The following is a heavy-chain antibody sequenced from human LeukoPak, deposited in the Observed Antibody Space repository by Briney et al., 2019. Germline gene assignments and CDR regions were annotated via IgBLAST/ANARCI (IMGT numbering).Heavy chain of an antibody. CDR3: ASRGYSGSYYFDY. J-gene: IGHJ4*02. V-gene: IGHV4-39*01. CDR1: GGSISSSSYY. Sequence: SETLSLTCTVSGGSISSSSYYWGWIRQPPGKGLEWIGSIYYSGSTYYNPSLKSRVTISVDTSKNQFSLKLSSVTAADTAVYYCASRGYSGSYYFDYWGQGTLVTVSS. D-gene: IGHD1-26*01. CDR2: IYYSGST.